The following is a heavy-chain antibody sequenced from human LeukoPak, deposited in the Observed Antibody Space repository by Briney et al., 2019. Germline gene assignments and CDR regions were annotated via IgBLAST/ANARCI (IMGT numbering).Heavy chain of an antibody. Sequence: PGGSLRLSCAASGFTFSSYAMSWVRPAPGKGLEWVPVISGSGGSTYYADSVKGRFTISRDNSKNTLYLQMNSLRAEDTAVYYCAKGEWFGEPWDYWGQGTLVTVSS. CDR1: GFTFSSYA. CDR2: ISGSGGST. V-gene: IGHV3-23*01. D-gene: IGHD3-10*01. J-gene: IGHJ4*02. CDR3: AKGEWFGEPWDY.